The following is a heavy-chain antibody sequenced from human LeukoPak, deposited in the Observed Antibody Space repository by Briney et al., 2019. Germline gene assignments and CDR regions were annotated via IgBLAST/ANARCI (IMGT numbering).Heavy chain of an antibody. CDR1: GFTFSSYD. D-gene: IGHD5-12*01. Sequence: GGSLRLSCAASGFTFSSYDMHWVRQATGKGLEWVSAIGTAGGPYYPGSVKGRFTISRENAKNSLYLQMNSLRAGDTAVYYCARAGGYSGYEFDYWGQGTLVTVSS. J-gene: IGHJ4*02. CDR3: ARAGGYSGYEFDY. CDR2: IGTAGGP. V-gene: IGHV3-13*05.